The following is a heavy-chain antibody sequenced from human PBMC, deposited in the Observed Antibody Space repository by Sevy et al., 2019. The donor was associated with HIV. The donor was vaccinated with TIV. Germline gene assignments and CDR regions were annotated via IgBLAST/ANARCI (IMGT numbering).Heavy chain of an antibody. V-gene: IGHV4-59*01. CDR1: GGSISSYY. CDR2: IYYSGST. CDR3: ARESYLGYYYYYGMDV. Sequence: SKTLSLTCTVSGGSISSYYWSWIRQPPGKGLEWIGYIYYSGSTNYNPSLKSRVTISVDTSKNQFSVKLSSVTAADTAVYYCARESYLGYYYYYGMDVWGQGTTVTVSS. J-gene: IGHJ6*02.